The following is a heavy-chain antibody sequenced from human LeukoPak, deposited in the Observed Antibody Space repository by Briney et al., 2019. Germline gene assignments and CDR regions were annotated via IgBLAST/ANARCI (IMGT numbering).Heavy chain of an antibody. Sequence: GGSLRLSCAASGFTFSSHWMSWVRQAPGKGLEWVSSISGSGANTYYADSVKGRFTISRDNSKNTLYLQMNSLRAEDTAVYYCTKPARTDAFDIWGQGTMVTVSS. CDR1: GFTFSSHW. CDR2: ISGSGANT. CDR3: TKPARTDAFDI. V-gene: IGHV3-23*01. D-gene: IGHD1-14*01. J-gene: IGHJ3*02.